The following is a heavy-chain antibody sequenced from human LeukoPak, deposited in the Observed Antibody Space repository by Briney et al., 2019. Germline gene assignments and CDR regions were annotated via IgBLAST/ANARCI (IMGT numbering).Heavy chain of an antibody. J-gene: IGHJ3*02. V-gene: IGHV3-30-3*01. Sequence: GRSLTLSCAASGFTFSSYAMHWVRQAPGKGLEWVAVISYDGSNKYYADSVKGRFTISRDNSKNTLYLQMNSLRAEDTAVYYCARDLERAFDIWGQGTMVTVSS. CDR1: GFTFSSYA. CDR2: ISYDGSNK. D-gene: IGHD1-1*01. CDR3: ARDLERAFDI.